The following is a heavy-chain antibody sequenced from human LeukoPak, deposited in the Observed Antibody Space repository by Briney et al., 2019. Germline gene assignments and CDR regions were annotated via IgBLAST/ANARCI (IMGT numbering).Heavy chain of an antibody. CDR2: INHSGST. J-gene: IGHJ4*02. Sequence: PSETLSLTCAVYGGSFSGYYWSWIRQPPGKGLEWIGEINHSGSTNYNPSLKSRVTISVDTSKNQFSLKLSSVTAADTAVYYCARGVPLPAAIDYFDYWGQGTLVIVSS. D-gene: IGHD2-2*01. V-gene: IGHV4-34*01. CDR1: GGSFSGYY. CDR3: ARGVPLPAAIDYFDY.